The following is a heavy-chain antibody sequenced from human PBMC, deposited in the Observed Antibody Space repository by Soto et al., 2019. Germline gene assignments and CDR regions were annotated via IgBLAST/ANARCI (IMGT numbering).Heavy chain of an antibody. CDR2: ISSSGSTI. D-gene: IGHD6-6*01. CDR1: GFTFSSYE. CDR3: AREGRRSSSGFDY. J-gene: IGHJ4*02. V-gene: IGHV3-48*03. Sequence: GGSLRLSCAASGFTFSSYEMNWVRQAPGKGLEWVSYISSSGSTIYYADSVKGRFTISRDNAKNSLYLQMNSLRAEDTAVYYCAREGRRSSSGFDYWGQGTLVTVSS.